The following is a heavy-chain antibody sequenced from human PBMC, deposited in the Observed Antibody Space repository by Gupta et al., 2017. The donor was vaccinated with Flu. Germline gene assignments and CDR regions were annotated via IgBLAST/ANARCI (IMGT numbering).Heavy chain of an antibody. CDR1: GGSINNYY. CDR2: ICYSGST. Sequence: QVQLQESGPGLVKPSETLSLTCTVSGGSINNYYWSWIRQPPGKGLECIGYICYSGSTNYNPSLKNRVTISIDTSMQQFSLKLTSVTAADTAVYYCARGGYYDSGSYVYFDNWGQGTLVTVSS. V-gene: IGHV4-59*01. D-gene: IGHD3-10*01. J-gene: IGHJ4*02. CDR3: ARGGYYDSGSYVYFDN.